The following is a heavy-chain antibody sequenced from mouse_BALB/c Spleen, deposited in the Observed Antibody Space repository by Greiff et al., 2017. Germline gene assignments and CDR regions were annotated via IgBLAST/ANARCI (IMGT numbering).Heavy chain of an antibody. Sequence: QVQLKQPGAELVKPGASVKLSCKASGYTFTSYWMHWVKQRPGQGLEWIGEINPSNGRTNYNEKFKSKATLTADKSSSTAYMQLSSLTSEDSAVYYCASRTGTWMDYWGQGTSVTVSS. V-gene: IGHV1S81*02. J-gene: IGHJ4*01. D-gene: IGHD4-1*01. CDR3: ASRTGTWMDY. CDR1: GYTFTSYW. CDR2: INPSNGRT.